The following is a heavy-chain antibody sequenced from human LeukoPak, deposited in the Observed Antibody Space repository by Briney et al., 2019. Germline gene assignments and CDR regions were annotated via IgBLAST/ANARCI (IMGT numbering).Heavy chain of an antibody. CDR3: AKAVDYYDSSGYYSHDAFDT. CDR2: ITSSSSYI. CDR1: GFTFSKYL. J-gene: IGHJ3*02. Sequence: GWSLRLSCASSGFTFSKYLLNWVRPAAGKGLEWVSSITSSSSYIYYADSMKGRLTNSRDNAKNSLYLQMNSLRVEKTAVYYCAKAVDYYDSSGYYSHDAFDTWGQGTMVTISS. V-gene: IGHV3-21*01. D-gene: IGHD3-22*01.